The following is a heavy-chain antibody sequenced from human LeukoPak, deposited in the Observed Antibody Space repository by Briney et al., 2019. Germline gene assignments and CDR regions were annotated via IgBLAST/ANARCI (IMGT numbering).Heavy chain of an antibody. J-gene: IGHJ3*02. CDR2: ISYDGSKK. V-gene: IGHV3-30*03. CDR3: ARHGMVYVSGDALDI. D-gene: IGHD2-8*01. CDR1: GFTFSSYG. Sequence: PGGSLRLSCAASGFTFSSYGMHWVRQAPGKGLEWVAVISYDGSKKYYADSVKGRFTISRDNSKNTLYLQMNSLRAEDTAVYYCARHGMVYVSGDALDIWGQGTMVTVSS.